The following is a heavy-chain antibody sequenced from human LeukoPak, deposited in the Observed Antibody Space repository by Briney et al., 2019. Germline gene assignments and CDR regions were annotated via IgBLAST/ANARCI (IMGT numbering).Heavy chain of an antibody. CDR1: GFTFSSYS. J-gene: IGHJ4*02. V-gene: IGHV3-48*01. Sequence: PGGSLRLSCAASGFTFSSYSMNWVRQAPGKGLERVSYISSSSSTIYYADSVKGRFTISRDNAKNSLYLQMNSLRAEDTAVYYCARDQYYYDSSGYLPDYWGQGTLVTVSS. CDR3: ARDQYYYDSSGYLPDY. D-gene: IGHD3-22*01. CDR2: ISSSSSTI.